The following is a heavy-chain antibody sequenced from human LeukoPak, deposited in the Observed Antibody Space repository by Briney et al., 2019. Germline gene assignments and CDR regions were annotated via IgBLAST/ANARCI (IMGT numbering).Heavy chain of an antibody. V-gene: IGHV4-34*01. CDR1: GGSFGGYY. J-gene: IGHJ4*02. CDR3: ARSSYYDSSGYYLLDY. CDR2: INHSGST. Sequence: SETLSLTCAVYGGSFGGYYWSWIRQPPGKGLEWIGEINHSGSTNYNPSLKSRVTISVDTSKNQFSLKLSSVTAADTAVYYCARSSYYDSSGYYLLDYWGQGTLVTVSS. D-gene: IGHD3-22*01.